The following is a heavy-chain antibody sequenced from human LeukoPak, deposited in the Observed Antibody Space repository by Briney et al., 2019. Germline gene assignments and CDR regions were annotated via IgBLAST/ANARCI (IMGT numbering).Heavy chain of an antibody. Sequence: SETLSLTCTVSGGSISSYYWSWIRQPAGKGLEWIGRIYTSGSTNYNPSLKSRVTMSVDTSKNQFSLKLSSVTAADTAVYYCARDGPYDFWSGYPYYYYYYYMDVWGKGTTVTVSS. V-gene: IGHV4-4*07. CDR2: IYTSGST. J-gene: IGHJ6*03. CDR3: ARDGPYDFWSGYPYYYYYYYMDV. CDR1: GGSISSYY. D-gene: IGHD3-3*01.